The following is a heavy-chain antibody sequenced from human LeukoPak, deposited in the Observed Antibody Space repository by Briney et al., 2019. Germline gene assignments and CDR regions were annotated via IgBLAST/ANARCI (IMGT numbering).Heavy chain of an antibody. J-gene: IGHJ5*01. V-gene: IGHV4-39*01. CDR1: RGSIRTADYY. CDR2: IYFSGTP. D-gene: IGHD6-13*01. Sequence: SQTLSLTCTVSRGSIRTADYYWAWVRQPPGEGLEWLGSIYFSGTPYFNPSLKSRVAVSIDTSKNQFSLKVTSVNASDTAVYFCARTSSWYAGAWFDSWGQGTLVTVSS. CDR3: ARTSSWYAGAWFDS.